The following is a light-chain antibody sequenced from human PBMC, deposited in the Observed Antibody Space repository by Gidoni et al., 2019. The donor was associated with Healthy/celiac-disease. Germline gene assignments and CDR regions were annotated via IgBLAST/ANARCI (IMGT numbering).Light chain of an antibody. J-gene: IGKJ1*01. Sequence: EIVLTQSPATLSLSPGERATLSCRASPSVSSYLAWYQQKPGQAPRLLIYDASRRATAIPARFSGSGSGTDFTLTISSLEPEDFAVYYCQQRFNWPPWTFGQGTKVEIK. CDR1: PSVSSY. V-gene: IGKV3-11*01. CDR2: DAS. CDR3: QQRFNWPPWT.